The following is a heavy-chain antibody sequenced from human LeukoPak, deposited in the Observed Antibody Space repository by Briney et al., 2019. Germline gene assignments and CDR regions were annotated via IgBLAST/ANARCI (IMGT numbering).Heavy chain of an antibody. V-gene: IGHV1-2*02. CDR2: IKTNSGAT. Sequence: ASVKVSCKASGYTFTDYYLLWVRQAPGQGLEWMGWIKTNSGATDYAQNFEARVTMTRDTSSGTAYLDLSSLTSDDTAVYYCARGRRILGGPENAGDFFDYWGQGTLVIVPS. CDR3: ARGRRILGGPENAGDFFDY. D-gene: IGHD3-16*01. CDR1: GYTFTDYY. J-gene: IGHJ4*01.